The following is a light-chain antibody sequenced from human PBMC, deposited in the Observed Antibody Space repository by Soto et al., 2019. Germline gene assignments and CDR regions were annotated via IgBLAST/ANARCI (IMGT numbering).Light chain of an antibody. Sequence: DIQMTQSPSTLSASVGDRVAITCRASQSFNNWLAWYQQKPGKAPKLLIYKASTLESGVPSRFSGSGSGTEYTLTISSLQPDDFATYYCQQYTSYPLTFGGGTKVEIK. V-gene: IGKV1-5*03. CDR2: KAS. CDR3: QQYTSYPLT. J-gene: IGKJ4*01. CDR1: QSFNNW.